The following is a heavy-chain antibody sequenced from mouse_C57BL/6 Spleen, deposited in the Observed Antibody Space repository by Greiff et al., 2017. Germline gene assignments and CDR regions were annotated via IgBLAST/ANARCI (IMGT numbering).Heavy chain of an antibody. J-gene: IGHJ2*01. CDR2: IDPETGGT. CDR3: TRRDGYYVDYFDY. CDR1: GYTFTDYE. V-gene: IGHV1-15*01. D-gene: IGHD2-3*01. Sequence: QVQLKQSGAELVRPGASVTLSCKASGYTFTDYEMHWVKQTPVHGLEWIGAIDPETGGTAYNQKFKGKAILTADKSSSTAYMELRSLTSEDSAVYYCTRRDGYYVDYFDYWGQGTTLTVSS.